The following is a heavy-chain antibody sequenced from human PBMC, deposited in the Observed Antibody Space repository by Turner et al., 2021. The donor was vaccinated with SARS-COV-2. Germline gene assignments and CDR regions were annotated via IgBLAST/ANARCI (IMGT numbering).Heavy chain of an antibody. CDR3: VKDQKQWLVYLAY. J-gene: IGHJ4*02. D-gene: IGHD6-19*01. CDR1: RFTFHDYA. CDR2: INWNSGSI. Sequence: EVQLVESGGGLVQPGRSLRLSCAAPRFTFHDYAMHWVGQAAGKGLEWVSGINWNSGSIGYADYVKGRFTITRDNAKKALYLQMNNLVPEDTAFYYCVKDQKQWLVYLAYWGQGTLVTVSS. V-gene: IGHV3-9*01.